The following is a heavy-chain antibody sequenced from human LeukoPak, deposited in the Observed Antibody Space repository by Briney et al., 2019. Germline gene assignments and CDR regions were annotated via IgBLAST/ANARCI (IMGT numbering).Heavy chain of an antibody. CDR1: GGSFSGYY. J-gene: IGHJ4*02. D-gene: IGHD3-10*01. Sequence: SETLSLTCAVYGGSFSGYYWSWIRQPPGKGLEWIGYIYYSGSTNYNPSLKSRVTISVDTSKNQFSLKLSSVTAADTAVYYCARGPGSFDYWGQGTLVTVSS. CDR2: IYYSGST. CDR3: ARGPGSFDY. V-gene: IGHV4-59*01.